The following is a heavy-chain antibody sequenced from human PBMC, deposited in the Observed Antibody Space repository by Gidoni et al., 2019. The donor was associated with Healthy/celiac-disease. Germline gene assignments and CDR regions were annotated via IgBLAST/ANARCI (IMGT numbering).Heavy chain of an antibody. V-gene: IGHV1-2*02. CDR2: INPNSVGT. Sequence: QVQLVQSGAEVKKPGASVKVSCKASGCTFTGYYMNWVRQAPGQGLEWMGWINPNSVGTNYAQKFQGRVTMTRDTSISTAYMELSRLRSDDTAVYYCARIGGVFLEWLFHDAFDIWGQGTMVTVSS. CDR3: ARIGGVFLEWLFHDAFDI. D-gene: IGHD3-3*01. CDR1: GCTFTGYY. J-gene: IGHJ3*02.